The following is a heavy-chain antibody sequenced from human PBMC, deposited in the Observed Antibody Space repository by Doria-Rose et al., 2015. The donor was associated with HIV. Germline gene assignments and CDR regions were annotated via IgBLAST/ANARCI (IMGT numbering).Heavy chain of an antibody. CDR1: GGSVSSGGHY. Sequence: QVQLQESGPGLLKPSHTLSLTCTVSGGSVSSGGHYWSWIRQHPGKGLEWIGNINYSGTTYYNPSLKSRITMSVDTSKNQFSLKVNSVTAADTAVHYCAKVLREQLFYHWFDPWGQGTLVTVSS. V-gene: IGHV4-31*03. CDR3: AKVLREQLFYHWFDP. J-gene: IGHJ5*02. CDR2: INYSGTT. D-gene: IGHD1-26*01.